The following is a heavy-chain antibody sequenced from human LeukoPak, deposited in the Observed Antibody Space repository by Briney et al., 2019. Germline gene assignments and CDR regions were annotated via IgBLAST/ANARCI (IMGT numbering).Heavy chain of an antibody. CDR1: GFDFGAYE. CDR2: FAGSDSTK. CDR3: TTLGYHLDS. Sequence: GGSPRLSCAASGFDFGAYEMNWVRQAPGKGPEWVAYFAGSDSTKYYADSVRGRFTISRDNAKKSLYLQMSSLRAEDTALYYCTTLGYHLDSWGQGTLVTVSS. J-gene: IGHJ4*02. V-gene: IGHV3-48*03. D-gene: IGHD3-22*01.